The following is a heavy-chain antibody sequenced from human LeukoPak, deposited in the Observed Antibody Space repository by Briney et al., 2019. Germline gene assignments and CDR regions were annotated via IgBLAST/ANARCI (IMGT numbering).Heavy chain of an antibody. CDR1: GGSISSSSYY. D-gene: IGHD3-16*02. CDR2: IYYSGST. Sequence: PSETLSLTCTVSGGSISSSSYYWGWIRQPPGKGLEWIGSIYYSGSTYYNQSPKSRVTISVDTSKNQFSLKLSSVTAADTAVYYCARHRYDYVWGSYRDWGGSLNRFDPWGQGTLVTVSS. J-gene: IGHJ5*02. CDR3: ARHRYDYVWGSYRDWGGSLNRFDP. V-gene: IGHV4-39*01.